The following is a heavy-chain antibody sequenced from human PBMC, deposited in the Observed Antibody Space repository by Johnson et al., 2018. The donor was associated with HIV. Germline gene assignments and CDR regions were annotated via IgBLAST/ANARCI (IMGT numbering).Heavy chain of an antibody. Sequence: VQLVESGGGLVKPGGSLRLSCAASGITFSNAWMSWVRQAPGKGLEWVGRIKSKTDGGTTDYAAPVKGRFTISRDDSKNTLYLQMNSLRPEDTAVYYCAKDQLVGATYAAFEIWGQGTMVTVSS. D-gene: IGHD1-26*01. CDR3: AKDQLVGATYAAFEI. J-gene: IGHJ3*02. CDR1: GITFSNAW. V-gene: IGHV3-15*01. CDR2: IKSKTDGGTT.